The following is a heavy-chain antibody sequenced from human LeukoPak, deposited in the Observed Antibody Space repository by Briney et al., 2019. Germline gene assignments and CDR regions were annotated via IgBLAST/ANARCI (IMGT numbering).Heavy chain of an antibody. CDR3: ARGFTIFGVFMVSRVGY. CDR1: GYTFTIYA. D-gene: IGHD3-3*01. J-gene: IGHJ4*02. Sequence: ASVKVSCKASGYTFTIYAMNWVRQAPGQGLEWMGWINTNTGNPTYAHGFTGRFVFSLDTSVSTAYLQISSLKAEDTAVYYCARGFTIFGVFMVSRVGYWGQGTLVTVSS. CDR2: INTNTGNP. V-gene: IGHV7-4-1*02.